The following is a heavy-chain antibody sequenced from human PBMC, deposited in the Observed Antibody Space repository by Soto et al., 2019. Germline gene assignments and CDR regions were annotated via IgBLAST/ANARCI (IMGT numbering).Heavy chain of an antibody. CDR2: VSYSGST. V-gene: IGHV4-59*01. J-gene: IGHJ4*02. CDR3: ARVTYYYEIKSFDY. Sequence: SETLSLTCSLSGGAIGGYYWSWIRQPPGKALEWIGYVSYSGSTDYHPSLKSRVSISIDTSKNQFSLKLSSVTAADTAVYYCARVTYYYEIKSFDYWGQGTLVTVSS. D-gene: IGHD3-22*01. CDR1: GGAIGGYY.